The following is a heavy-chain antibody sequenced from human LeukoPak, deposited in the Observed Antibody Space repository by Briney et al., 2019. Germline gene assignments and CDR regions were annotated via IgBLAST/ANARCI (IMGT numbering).Heavy chain of an antibody. V-gene: IGHV3-30*18. CDR1: GFTFSSYG. J-gene: IGHJ6*04. CDR2: ISYDGSNK. D-gene: IGHD3-9*01. CDR3: AKDQVDLGYYYYYGMDV. Sequence: GGSLRLSCAAPGFTFSSYGMHWVRQAPGKGLEWVAVISYDGSNKYYADSVKGRFTISRDNSKNTLYLQMNSLRAEDTAVYYCAKDQVDLGYYYYYGMDVWGKGTTVTVSS.